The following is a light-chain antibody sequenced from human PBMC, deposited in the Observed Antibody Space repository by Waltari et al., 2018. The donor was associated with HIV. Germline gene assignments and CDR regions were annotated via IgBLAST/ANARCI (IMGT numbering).Light chain of an antibody. Sequence: QSVLPPPPSVSPAPGQKVTLPCSGSCPNIAPHFLSWYQEPPGTAPKLLIYDNNKRPSGIPDRFSGSKSGTSATLGITGLQTGDEADYYCGTWDSSLRAEVFGTGTKVTVL. CDR3: GTWDSSLRAEV. J-gene: IGLJ1*01. V-gene: IGLV1-51*01. CDR1: CPNIAPHF. CDR2: DNN.